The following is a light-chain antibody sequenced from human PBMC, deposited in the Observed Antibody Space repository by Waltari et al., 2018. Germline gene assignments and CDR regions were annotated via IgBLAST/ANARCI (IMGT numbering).Light chain of an antibody. CDR2: EVA. Sequence: QSALTQPASVSGSPGQSITISCTGTNNDVGGYDIVSWYQHHPGKAPKLKIYEVAKRPSGVSNRFSGSKSGNTASLTISGLQAEDEADYYCCSYAGSGTLLFGGGTKLTVL. CDR3: CSYAGSGTLL. V-gene: IGLV2-23*02. CDR1: NNDVGGYDI. J-gene: IGLJ2*01.